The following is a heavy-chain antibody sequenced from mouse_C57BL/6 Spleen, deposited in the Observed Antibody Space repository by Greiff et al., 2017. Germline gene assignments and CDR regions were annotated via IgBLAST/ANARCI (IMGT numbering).Heavy chain of an antibody. Sequence: EVMLVESGGGLVKPGGSLKLSCAASGFTFSDYGMHWVRQAPEKGLEWVAYISRGSSTIYYAHTVKGRFTFSRDNAKNTLFLQMTSLRSEDTAMYYCARAGSSPYYFDYWGQGTTLTVSS. J-gene: IGHJ2*01. CDR1: GFTFSDYG. V-gene: IGHV5-17*01. CDR3: ARAGSSPYYFDY. CDR2: ISRGSSTI. D-gene: IGHD1-1*01.